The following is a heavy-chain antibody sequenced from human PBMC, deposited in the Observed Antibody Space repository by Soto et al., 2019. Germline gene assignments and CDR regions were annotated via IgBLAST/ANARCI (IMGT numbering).Heavy chain of an antibody. CDR1: GGTFNNYP. Sequence: QVQLVQSGAEVKKPASSVKVSCKASGGTFNNYPITWVRQAPGEGLEWMGGSIPIFGTANDAQNFQGRVTISVYETTSTAYIELSSLRSEDTAVYYCARGRGYSGDDHYYYFDMDVWGQGTPVTVSS. D-gene: IGHD5-12*01. CDR3: ARGRGYSGDDHYYYFDMDV. CDR2: SIPIFGTA. J-gene: IGHJ6*02. V-gene: IGHV1-69*01.